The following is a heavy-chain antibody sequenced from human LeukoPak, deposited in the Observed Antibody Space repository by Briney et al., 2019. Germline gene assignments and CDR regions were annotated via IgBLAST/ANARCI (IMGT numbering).Heavy chain of an antibody. Sequence: GGSLRLSCAASGFTFSIAWMTWVRQAPGKGLEWVGRIKSKRDGGSMDYAAPVKGRFTISRDDSKDMLYLQMNSLKIEDAAVYYCTTVGSAWNFDYWGQGTLVTVSS. J-gene: IGHJ4*02. V-gene: IGHV3-15*01. CDR3: TTVGSAWNFDY. D-gene: IGHD6-25*01. CDR1: GFTFSIAW. CDR2: IKSKRDGGSM.